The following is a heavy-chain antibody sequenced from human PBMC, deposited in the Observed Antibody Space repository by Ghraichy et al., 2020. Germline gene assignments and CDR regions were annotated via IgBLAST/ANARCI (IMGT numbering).Heavy chain of an antibody. CDR2: IYYNGNT. Sequence: SETLSLTCTVSGGSISSSIYFWAWIRKSPGKGLEWIGSIYYNGNTFNNPSLKSRVTLSVDTSKNQFSLKLSSVTAADAARYYCASISSGWLVPWGQGTLVSVSS. CDR1: GGSISSSIYF. CDR3: ASISSGWLVP. D-gene: IGHD3-10*01. V-gene: IGHV4-39*01. J-gene: IGHJ5*02.